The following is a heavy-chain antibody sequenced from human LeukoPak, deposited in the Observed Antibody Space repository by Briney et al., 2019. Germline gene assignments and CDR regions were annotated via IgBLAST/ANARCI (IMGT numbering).Heavy chain of an antibody. CDR3: ARGVNRNYADY. J-gene: IGHJ4*02. CDR2: IANDGSST. Sequence: PGGSLRLSCVDSGFTFSDFWMHWFRQAPGMGPVWVSRIANDGSSTSYADSVKGRFTISRDNAENTLYLQMNSLRAEDTAVYYCARGVNRNYADYWGQGTLVTVSS. CDR1: GFTFSDFW. D-gene: IGHD2/OR15-2a*01. V-gene: IGHV3-74*01.